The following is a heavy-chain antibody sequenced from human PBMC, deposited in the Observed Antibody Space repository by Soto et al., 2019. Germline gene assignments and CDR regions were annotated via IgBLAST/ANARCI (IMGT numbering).Heavy chain of an antibody. CDR2: IYPGDSDA. D-gene: IGHD3-10*01. V-gene: IGHV5-51*01. CDR1: GYTFSKYW. CDR3: ARQGGEYNTMSDY. J-gene: IGHJ4*02. Sequence: PGESLKISCKGSGYTFSKYWIGWVSQTPGKGLEWMGMIYPGDSDARYSPSFEGQVTFSADKSISTAYLQWSSLKASDTAIYYCARQGGEYNTMSDYWGQGTLVTVSS.